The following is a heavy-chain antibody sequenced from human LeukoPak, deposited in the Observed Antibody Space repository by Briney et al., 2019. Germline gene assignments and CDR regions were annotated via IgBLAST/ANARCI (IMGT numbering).Heavy chain of an antibody. CDR2: IYTSGST. CDR1: GGSISSYY. Sequence: SETLSLTCTVSGGSISSYYWSWIRQPAGKGLEWIGRIYTSGSTNYNPSLKSRVTMSVDTSKNQFSLKLSSVTAADTAVYCCARDRGSSSWQPLDYWGQGTLVTVSS. CDR3: ARDRGSSSWQPLDY. V-gene: IGHV4-4*07. D-gene: IGHD6-13*01. J-gene: IGHJ4*02.